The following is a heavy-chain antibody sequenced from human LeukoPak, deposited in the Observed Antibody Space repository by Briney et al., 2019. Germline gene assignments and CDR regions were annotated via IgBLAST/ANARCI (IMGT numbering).Heavy chain of an antibody. CDR1: GFTFGDYS. Sequence: PGGSLRLSCTASGFTFGDYSMSWVRQAPGKGLEWVGFIRSKAYGGTTKYAASVKGRFTISRDDSKSIAYLQMNNLKTEDTAVYYCTSGEVDEGYSAYYYNYYYYMDVWGKGTTVTISS. CDR3: TSGEVDEGYSAYYYNYYYYMDV. V-gene: IGHV3-49*04. J-gene: IGHJ6*03. CDR2: IRSKAYGGTT. D-gene: IGHD5-12*01.